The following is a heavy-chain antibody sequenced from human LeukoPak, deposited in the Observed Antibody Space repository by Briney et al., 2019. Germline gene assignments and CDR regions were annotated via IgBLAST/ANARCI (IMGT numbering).Heavy chain of an antibody. CDR3: AKDYGDLPHYFDY. D-gene: IGHD4-17*01. V-gene: IGHV3-73*01. CDR1: GFTFSDSA. CDR2: IRSKANNYAT. J-gene: IGHJ4*02. Sequence: PGGSLRLSCAASGFTFSDSAMHWVRQASGKGLEWVGRIRSKANNYATTYDASVKGRFTISRDDSRNMLYLQMSSLRTEDTAVYYCAKDYGDLPHYFDYWGQGTLVTVSS.